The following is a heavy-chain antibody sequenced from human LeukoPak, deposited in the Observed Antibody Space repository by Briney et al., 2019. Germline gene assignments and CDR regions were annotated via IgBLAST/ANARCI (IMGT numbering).Heavy chain of an antibody. CDR2: IRSKAYGGTT. V-gene: IGHV3-49*04. CDR1: GFTFGDYA. J-gene: IGHJ5*02. Sequence: GGSLRLSCTASGFTFGDYAMSWVRQAPRKGLEWVGFIRSKAYGGTTEYAASVKGRFTISRDDSKSIAYLQMNSLKTEDTAVYYCTRDGGSYSPWGQGTLVTVSS. D-gene: IGHD1-26*01. CDR3: TRDGGSYSP.